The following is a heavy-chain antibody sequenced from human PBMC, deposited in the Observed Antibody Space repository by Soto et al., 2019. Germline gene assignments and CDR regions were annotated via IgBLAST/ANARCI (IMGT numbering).Heavy chain of an antibody. V-gene: IGHV1-2*02. D-gene: IGHD1-26*01. CDR2: INPNSGGT. CDR1: GYTFTGYY. CDR3: ARYSVGAVPQRGWFDP. Sequence: ASVKVSCKASGYTFTGYYMHWVRQAPGQGLEWMGWINPNSGGTNYAQTFQGRVTMTRDTSISTAYMELSRLRSDDTAVYYCARYSVGAVPQRGWFDPWGQGTLVTVSS. J-gene: IGHJ5*02.